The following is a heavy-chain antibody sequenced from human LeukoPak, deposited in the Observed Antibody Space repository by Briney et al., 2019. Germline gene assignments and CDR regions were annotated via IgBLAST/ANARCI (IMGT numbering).Heavy chain of an antibody. J-gene: IGHJ4*02. Sequence: QSSETLSLTCAVYGGSFSGYYWSWIRQPPGKGLEWIGEINHSGSTNYNPSLKSRVTISVDTSKDQFSLKLSSVTAADTAVYYCARAGGRYCFDYWGQGTLVTVSS. V-gene: IGHV4-34*01. CDR1: GGSFSGYY. CDR2: INHSGST. CDR3: ARAGGRYCFDY. D-gene: IGHD6-19*01.